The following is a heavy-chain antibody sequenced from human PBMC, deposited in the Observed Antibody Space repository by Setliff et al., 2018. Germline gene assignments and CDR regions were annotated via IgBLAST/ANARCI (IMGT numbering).Heavy chain of an antibody. V-gene: IGHV4-34*01. CDR2: INHSEST. D-gene: IGHD6-13*01. CDR3: ARGPVTSGWYRFDY. J-gene: IGHJ4*02. Sequence: SETLSLTCAVYGGSISGYYWSWIRQPAGKGLEWIGEINHSESTNYNPSLKSRVTISADTSKNQFSLKLSSVTAADSAVYYCARGPVTSGWYRFDYWGQGTLVTVSS. CDR1: GGSISGYY.